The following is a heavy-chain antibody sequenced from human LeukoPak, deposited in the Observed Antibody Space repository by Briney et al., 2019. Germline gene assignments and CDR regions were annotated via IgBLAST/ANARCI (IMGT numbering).Heavy chain of an antibody. CDR1: GYTFTSHD. Sequence: ASVKVSCKASGYTFTSHDINWVRQAPGQGLEWMGWMSTDSDDTGYAQKCQGRVSMTRDNSIDTAYMELRCLKSDDTAVYYCARGGAAAETSGFDHWGRGTLVIVSA. CDR3: ARGGAAAETSGFDH. V-gene: IGHV1-8*01. J-gene: IGHJ4*02. D-gene: IGHD6-13*01. CDR2: MSTDSDDT.